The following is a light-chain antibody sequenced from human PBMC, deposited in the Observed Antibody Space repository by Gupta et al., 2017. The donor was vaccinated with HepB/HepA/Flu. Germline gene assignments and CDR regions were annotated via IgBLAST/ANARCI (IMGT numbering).Light chain of an antibody. Sequence: QSVLTQPPSVSEAPRQRVPISCSGSSANIGNNAVNWYQQLPGKAPKLLIYYDDLLPSGVSDRFSGSKSGTSAYLAISGLQSEEEADYYCASWDDSLNGPVFGGGTKLTVL. V-gene: IGLV1-36*01. CDR2: YDD. CDR3: ASWDDSLNGPV. CDR1: SANIGNNA. J-gene: IGLJ3*02.